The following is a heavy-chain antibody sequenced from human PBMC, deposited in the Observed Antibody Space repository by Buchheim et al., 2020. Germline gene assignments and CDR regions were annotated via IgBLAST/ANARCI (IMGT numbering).Heavy chain of an antibody. CDR1: GASVSSNSAA. CDR2: TFYRSKGSKWSK. V-gene: IGHV6-1*01. J-gene: IGHJ4*02. CDR3: ARGDGPVHGRYYFDY. D-gene: IGHD2-2*01. Sequence: QVQLQQSGPGLLKPSQTLSLTCAISGASVSSNSAAWNWIRQSPSRGLEWLGRTFYRSKGSKWSKEYGISVKGRISINPDTSKNQFSLQLNSVTPEDTAVYYCARGDGPVHGRYYFDYWGQGTL.